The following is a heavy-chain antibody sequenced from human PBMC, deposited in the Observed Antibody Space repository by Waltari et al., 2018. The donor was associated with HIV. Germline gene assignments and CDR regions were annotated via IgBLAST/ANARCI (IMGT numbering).Heavy chain of an antibody. D-gene: IGHD5-12*01. CDR2: INPSNGNT. V-gene: IGHV1-46*01. J-gene: IGHJ4*02. CDR3: VRDQRIGSGYSDYLPLH. CDR1: GYIFTSHY. Sequence: QVQLVQSGAEVKKPGASVNISCKASGYIFTSHYPHWVRQAPGQGLEWMGLINPSNGNTRNTQNFQGRVAMTRDSSTSTVYMELSSLRSEDTAIYFCVRDQRIGSGYSDYLPLHWGQGTQVTVSA.